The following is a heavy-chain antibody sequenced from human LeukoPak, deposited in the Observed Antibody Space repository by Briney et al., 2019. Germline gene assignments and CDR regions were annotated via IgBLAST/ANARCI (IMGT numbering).Heavy chain of an antibody. CDR1: GYTFTSYG. CDR2: ISAYNGNT. J-gene: IGHJ4*02. Sequence: ASVKVSCKASGYTFTSYGISWARQAPGQGLEWMGWISAYNGNTNYAQKLQGRVTMTTDTSTSTAYMELRSLRSDDTAVYYCAREGSMITFGGVIALGYWGQGALVTVSS. CDR3: AREGSMITFGGVIALGY. D-gene: IGHD3-16*02. V-gene: IGHV1-18*01.